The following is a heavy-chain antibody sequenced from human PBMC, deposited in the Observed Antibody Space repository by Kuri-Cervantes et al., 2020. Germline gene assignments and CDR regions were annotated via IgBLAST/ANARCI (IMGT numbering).Heavy chain of an antibody. CDR1: GFNLSTYG. J-gene: IGHJ4*02. CDR2: IRSDGSDI. V-gene: IGHV3-30*02. CDR3: AKDRAARSPPGDY. Sequence: GESLKISCAVSGFNLSTYGMHWVRQAPGKGLEWVAFIRSDGSDILYRDSVKGRFTISRDNSKNTLYLQMNSLRVEDTAVYYCAKDRAARSPPGDYWGQGTLVTVSS.